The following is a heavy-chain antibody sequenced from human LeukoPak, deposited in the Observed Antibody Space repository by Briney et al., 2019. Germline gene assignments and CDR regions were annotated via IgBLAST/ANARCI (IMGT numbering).Heavy chain of an antibody. CDR1: GGSISSGSYY. J-gene: IGHJ4*02. Sequence: SETLSLTCTVSGGSISSGSYYWSWIRQPAGKGLEWIGRIYTSGSTNYNPSLKSRVTMSVDTSKNQFSLKLSSVTAADTAVYYCARDKIAAAAPFDYWGQGTLVTVSS. CDR3: ARDKIAAAAPFDY. D-gene: IGHD6-13*01. CDR2: IYTSGST. V-gene: IGHV4-61*02.